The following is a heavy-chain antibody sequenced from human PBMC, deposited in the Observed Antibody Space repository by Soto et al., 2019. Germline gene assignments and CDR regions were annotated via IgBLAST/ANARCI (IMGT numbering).Heavy chain of an antibody. CDR3: ARASTTVTTLDY. J-gene: IGHJ4*02. Sequence: QLQLQESGSGLVKPSQTLSLTCAVSGGSISSGGYSWSWIRQPPGRGLEWIGYIYNGGSTYYNPPLKSRDTVAVDRSKNQVSLKLGSVTAADTAVYYCARASTTVTTLDYWGQGTLVTVSS. D-gene: IGHD4-17*01. CDR1: GGSISSGGYS. CDR2: IYNGGST. V-gene: IGHV4-30-2*01.